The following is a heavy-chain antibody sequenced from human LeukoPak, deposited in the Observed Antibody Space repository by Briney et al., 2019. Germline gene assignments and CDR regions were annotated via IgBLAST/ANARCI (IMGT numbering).Heavy chain of an antibody. V-gene: IGHV3-23*01. J-gene: IGHJ4*02. CDR3: AKDRAAIIGLFDY. CDR2: ISGSGGST. D-gene: IGHD2-2*01. CDR1: GFTFSSYA. Sequence: GGSLRLSCAASGFTFSSYAMSWVRQAPGKGLEWVSAISGSGGSTYYADSVKGRFTISRDNAKNSLYLQMNSLRAEDTALYYCAKDRAAIIGLFDYWGQGTLVTVSS.